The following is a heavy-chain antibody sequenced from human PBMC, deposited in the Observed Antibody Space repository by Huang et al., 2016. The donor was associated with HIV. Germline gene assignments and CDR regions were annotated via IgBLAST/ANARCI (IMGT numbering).Heavy chain of an antibody. J-gene: IGHJ3*02. CDR1: GFTFSSYG. CDR3: ATDQNYYDSSGYYYETVDI. CDR2: IRYDGSNK. V-gene: IGHV3-30*02. D-gene: IGHD3-22*01. Sequence: QVQLVESGGGVVQPGGSLRLSCAASGFTFSSYGMHWVCQAPGKGLEWVAFIRYDGSNKYYAGSVKGRFTIARDNSKNTLYLQMNSLRAEDTAVYYCATDQNYYDSSGYYYETVDIWGQGTMVTVSS.